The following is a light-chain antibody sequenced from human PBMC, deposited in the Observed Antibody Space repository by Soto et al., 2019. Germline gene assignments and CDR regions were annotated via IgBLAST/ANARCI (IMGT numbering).Light chain of an antibody. CDR3: QQYTGPPTT. Sequence: DIQMTQSPSSLSASVGDKVSITCRARQAVHTYLNWYQQKPGNAPKVLIFRASSLQSGVPSRFSGSGSGTNFTLTISSLQPEDFAVYFCQQYTGPPTTFGQGTRMEIK. V-gene: IGKV1-39*01. J-gene: IGKJ5*01. CDR2: RAS. CDR1: QAVHTY.